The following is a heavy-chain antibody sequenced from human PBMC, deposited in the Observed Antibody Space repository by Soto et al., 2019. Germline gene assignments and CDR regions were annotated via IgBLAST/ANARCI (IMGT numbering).Heavy chain of an antibody. D-gene: IGHD2-2*01. V-gene: IGHV3-11*06. Sequence: PGGSLRLSCASSGFPFSDYYMSWIRQATGKGLEWVSFISSSNSYIQYADSVKGRFTISRDNAKNSLFLQMNSLRAEDTAVYYCAREGYCSSTTCHYGMDVWGQGTTVTVSS. CDR3: AREGYCSSTTCHYGMDV. J-gene: IGHJ6*02. CDR2: ISSSNSYI. CDR1: GFPFSDYY.